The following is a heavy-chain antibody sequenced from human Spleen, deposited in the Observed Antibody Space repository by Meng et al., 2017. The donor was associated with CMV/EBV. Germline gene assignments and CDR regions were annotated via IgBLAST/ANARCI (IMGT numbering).Heavy chain of an antibody. CDR3: VKVYSSSWYGPAMDV. Sequence: SLKISCAASGFTFEDYAMHWVRQAPGKGLEWVSGISWNKNDTGYADSVKGRFTISRDNAKHSLYLQMNSLRTEDTALYYCVKVYSSSWYGPAMDVWGQGTTVTVSS. CDR2: ISWNKNDT. CDR1: GFTFEDYA. V-gene: IGHV3-9*01. D-gene: IGHD6-13*01. J-gene: IGHJ6*02.